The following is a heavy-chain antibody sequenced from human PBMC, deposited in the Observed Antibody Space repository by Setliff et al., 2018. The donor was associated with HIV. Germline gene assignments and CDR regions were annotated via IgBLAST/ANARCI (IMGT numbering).Heavy chain of an antibody. CDR2: IYHSGST. CDR3: ARGGAFWSGYYGFDD. V-gene: IGHV4-4*02. Sequence: PSETLSLTCAVSGGSISSNKWWSWVRQPPGKGLEWIGEIYHSGSTKYNPSLKNRFTISVDKSKNQFSLNLTSGTAADTAVYYCARGGAFWSGYYGFDDWGQGTLVTVSS. J-gene: IGHJ4*02. CDR1: GGSISSNKW. D-gene: IGHD3-3*01.